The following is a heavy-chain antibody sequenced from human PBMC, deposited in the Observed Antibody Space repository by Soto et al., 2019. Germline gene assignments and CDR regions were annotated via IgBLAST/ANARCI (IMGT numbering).Heavy chain of an antibody. D-gene: IGHD1-1*01. Sequence: PGESLKISCKGSGYSFTIYWIGWVRQMPGKGLEWMGIIYPGDSDTRYSPSFQGQVTISVDKSISTAYLQWSSLKASDTAMYYCARQSNCNDVGVFDFWGQGTLVTVSS. J-gene: IGHJ3*01. V-gene: IGHV5-51*01. CDR2: IYPGDSDT. CDR3: ARQSNCNDVGVFDF. CDR1: GYSFTIYW.